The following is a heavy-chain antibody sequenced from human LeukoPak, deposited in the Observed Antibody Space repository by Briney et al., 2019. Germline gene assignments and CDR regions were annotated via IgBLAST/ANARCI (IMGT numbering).Heavy chain of an antibody. J-gene: IGHJ6*03. CDR3: ATIGNYYGSGSYYPNYYYYYYMDV. CDR1: GFTFSSYG. Sequence: GGSLRLSCAASGFTFSSYGMHWVRQAPGKGLEWVAVISYDGSNKYYADSVKGRFTISRDNAKNSLYLQMNSLRAEDTAVYYCATIGNYYGSGSYYPNYYYYYYMDVWGKGTTVTVSS. D-gene: IGHD3-10*01. CDR2: ISYDGSNK. V-gene: IGHV3-30*03.